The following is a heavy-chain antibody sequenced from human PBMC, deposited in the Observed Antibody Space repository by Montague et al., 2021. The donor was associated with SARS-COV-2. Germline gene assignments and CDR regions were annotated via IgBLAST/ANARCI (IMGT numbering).Heavy chain of an antibody. Sequence: SETLSLTCTVSGGSISGDYWSWTRLHPGHGLESNAYMCISRSSNYNPSLKSRVSISVDTSKSKFSLKLTSVTAADTAVYYCAREGIPTPGAEWKILHYHGMDVWGQGTTVTVSS. D-gene: IGHD1-14*01. V-gene: IGHV4-59*13. CDR2: MCISRSS. CDR1: GGSISGDY. CDR3: AREGIPTPGAEWKILHYHGMDV. J-gene: IGHJ6*02.